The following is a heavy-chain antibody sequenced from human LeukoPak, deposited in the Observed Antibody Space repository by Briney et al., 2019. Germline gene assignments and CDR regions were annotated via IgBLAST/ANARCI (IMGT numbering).Heavy chain of an antibody. CDR2: ISSSSSTI. Sequence: GGSLRLSCAASGFTFSSYSMNWVRQAPGKGLEWVSYISSSSSTIYYADSVKGRFTISRDNAKNTLYLQMNSLRAEDTAVYYCAKEMGIAAAVFDYWGQGTLVTVSS. D-gene: IGHD6-13*01. CDR1: GFTFSSYS. CDR3: AKEMGIAAAVFDY. V-gene: IGHV3-48*04. J-gene: IGHJ4*02.